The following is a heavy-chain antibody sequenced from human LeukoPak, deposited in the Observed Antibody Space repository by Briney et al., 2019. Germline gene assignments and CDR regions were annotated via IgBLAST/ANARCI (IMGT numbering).Heavy chain of an antibody. V-gene: IGHV1-18*03. J-gene: IGHJ4*02. D-gene: IGHD3-3*01. CDR1: GYTFTSYG. CDR3: ARCSVPAYYDFWSGYPHFDY. CDR2: ISAYNGNT. Sequence: ASVKVPCKASGYTFTSYGISWVRQAPGQGLEWMGWISAYNGNTNYAQKLQGRVTMTTDTSTSTAYMELRSLRSDDMAVYYCARCSVPAYYDFWSGYPHFDYWGQGTLVTVSS.